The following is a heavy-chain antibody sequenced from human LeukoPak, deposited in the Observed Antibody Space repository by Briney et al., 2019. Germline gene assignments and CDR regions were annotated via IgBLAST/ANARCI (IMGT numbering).Heavy chain of an antibody. J-gene: IGHJ1*01. CDR3: ARDFNGDYAY. Sequence: PGGSLRLSCAGSGFTFNNYNMNWVRQAPGKGLEWVSYIISSSSTIYYADSVKGRFTISRDNAKNSLYLQMNSLRAEDTAMYYCARDFNGDYAYWGQGTLVTVSS. CDR2: IISSSSTI. D-gene: IGHD4-17*01. CDR1: GFTFNNYN. V-gene: IGHV3-48*01.